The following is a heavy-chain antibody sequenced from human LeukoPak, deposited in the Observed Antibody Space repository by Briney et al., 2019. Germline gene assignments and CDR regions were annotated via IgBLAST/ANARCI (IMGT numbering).Heavy chain of an antibody. J-gene: IGHJ5*02. D-gene: IGHD3-10*01. Sequence: PSETLSLTCTVSGGSISSYYWSWIRQPAGKGLEWIGRIYTSGSTTYSPSLKSRVTMSVDTSKNQFSLKLSSVTAADTAVYYCARDGVTMVRGVIRAHNWFDPWGQGTLVTVSS. V-gene: IGHV4-4*07. CDR2: IYTSGST. CDR1: GGSISSYY. CDR3: ARDGVTMVRGVIRAHNWFDP.